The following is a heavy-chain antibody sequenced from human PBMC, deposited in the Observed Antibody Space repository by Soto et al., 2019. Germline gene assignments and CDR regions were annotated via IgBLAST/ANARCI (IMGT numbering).Heavy chain of an antibody. CDR1: GASTVSHYH. J-gene: IGHJ4*02. Sequence: PSETLSLTCSVSGASTVSHYHWTWIRQPPGKGLEWMGYIFNSGTTFYNPSLTSRLSISMDTSGNHFSLELRSVTAADTAVYYCALVLGPTTGLDYWGQGTLVTVSS. CDR2: IFNSGTT. D-gene: IGHD1-26*01. CDR3: ALVLGPTTGLDY. V-gene: IGHV4-31*02.